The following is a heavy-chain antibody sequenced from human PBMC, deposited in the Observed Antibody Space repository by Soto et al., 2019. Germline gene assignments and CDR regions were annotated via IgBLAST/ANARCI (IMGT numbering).Heavy chain of an antibody. D-gene: IGHD2-15*01. Sequence: QVQLQESGPGLVKPSQTLSLTCTVSGGSISSGDYYWSWIRQPPGKGLEWIGYIYYSGSTYYNPSLKSRVTISVDTSKNQFSLKLNSVTAADTAVYYCARDMDCSGRSCYSDLGWFDPWGQGTLVTVSS. J-gene: IGHJ5*02. CDR2: IYYSGST. CDR1: GGSISSGDYY. V-gene: IGHV4-30-4*01. CDR3: ARDMDCSGRSCYSDLGWFDP.